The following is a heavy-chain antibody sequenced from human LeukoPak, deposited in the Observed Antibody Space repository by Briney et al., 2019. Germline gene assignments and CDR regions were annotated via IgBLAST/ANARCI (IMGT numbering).Heavy chain of an antibody. CDR2: IYYSGST. CDR3: ATSPTVTKSFDY. J-gene: IGHJ4*02. V-gene: IGHV4-61*01. Sequence: SETLSLTCTVSGGSVSSGSYYWSWIRQPPGKGLEWIGYIYYSGSTNYNPSLKSRVTISVDTSKNQFSLKLSSVTAADTAVYYCATSPTVTKSFDYWGQGTLVTVSS. D-gene: IGHD4-17*01. CDR1: GGSVSSGSYY.